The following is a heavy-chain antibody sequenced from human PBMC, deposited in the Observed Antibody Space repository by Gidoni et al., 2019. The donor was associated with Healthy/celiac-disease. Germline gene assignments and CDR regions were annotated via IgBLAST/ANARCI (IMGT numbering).Heavy chain of an antibody. J-gene: IGHJ3*02. Sequence: QVQLQESGPGLVKPSETLSLTCAVSGYSISSGYSWGWLRQPPGKGLAWIGGFYHSGRPYYNPPLKCRVTIPVDPPKNQFSLKLSSVTAADTAVYYCAADPGTAVAGRKSDAFDIWGQGKMVTVSS. CDR1: GYSISSGYS. CDR3: AADPGTAVAGRKSDAFDI. V-gene: IGHV4-38-2*01. CDR2: FYHSGRP. D-gene: IGHD6-19*01.